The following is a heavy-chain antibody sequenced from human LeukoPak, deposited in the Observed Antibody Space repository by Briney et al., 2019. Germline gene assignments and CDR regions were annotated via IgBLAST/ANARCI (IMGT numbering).Heavy chain of an antibody. Sequence: PGGSLRLSCSASGFTFSTLPMHWVRQAPGKGLEYVSGSSSNGGSTYYADSAKGRFTNSRDNSKNTLYLQMSSLRPEDTAVYYCVNQISGWVYWGQGTLVTVSS. CDR3: VNQISGWVY. D-gene: IGHD6-19*01. V-gene: IGHV3-64D*06. J-gene: IGHJ4*02. CDR2: SSSNGGST. CDR1: GFTFSTLP.